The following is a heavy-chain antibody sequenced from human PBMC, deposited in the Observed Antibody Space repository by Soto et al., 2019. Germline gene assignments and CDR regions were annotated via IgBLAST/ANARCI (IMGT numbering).Heavy chain of an antibody. CDR2: ISGSGGSA. J-gene: IGHJ4*02. D-gene: IGHD6-19*01. CDR3: ARRTSGWYLDY. V-gene: IGHV3-23*01. Sequence: EVQLLESGGGLVQPGGSLRLSCAASGFTFSSYAMSWVRQAPGKGLEWVSTISGSGGSAYYADSVKGRFTISRDNSKNTLYLQMTSLRAEDTAVFYCARRTSGWYLDYWGQGPLVTVSS. CDR1: GFTFSSYA.